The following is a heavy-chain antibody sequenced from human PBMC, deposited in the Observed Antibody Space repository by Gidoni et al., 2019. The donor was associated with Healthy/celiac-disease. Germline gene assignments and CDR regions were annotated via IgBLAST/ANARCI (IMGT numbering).Heavy chain of an antibody. CDR2: INAGNGNT. V-gene: IGHV1-3*01. CDR3: ARPRGYSGYDAFDY. D-gene: IGHD5-12*01. Sequence: QVQLVQSGAEVKKPGASVKVSCKASGYTFTSYDMHWVRQAPGQRLEWMGWINAGNGNTKYSQKFQGRVTITRDTSASTAYMELSSLRSEDTAVYYCARPRGYSGYDAFDYWGQGTLVTVSS. J-gene: IGHJ4*02. CDR1: GYTFTSYD.